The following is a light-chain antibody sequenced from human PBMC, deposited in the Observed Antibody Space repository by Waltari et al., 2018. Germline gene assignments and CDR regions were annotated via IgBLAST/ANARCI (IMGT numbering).Light chain of an antibody. J-gene: IGKJ5*01. V-gene: IGKV1-39*01. CDR1: QSISSY. Sequence: DIQMTQSPSSLSASVGDRVTITCRASQSISSYLNWYQQKPGKAPKLLIYAASSLQSGVPSRVSGRGSGTDFTLTISSLQPEDFATYYCQQSYSTPRITFGQGTRLEIK. CDR3: QQSYSTPRIT. CDR2: AAS.